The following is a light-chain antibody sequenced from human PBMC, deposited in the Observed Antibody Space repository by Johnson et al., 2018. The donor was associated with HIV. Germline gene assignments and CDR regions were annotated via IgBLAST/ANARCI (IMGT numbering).Light chain of an antibody. CDR1: SSNIGNNY. J-gene: IGLJ1*01. CDR2: DSY. Sequence: QSVLSQPPSVSAAPGQKVTISCSGSSSNIGNNYVSWYQQLPGTAPKLLIYDSYKRPSGIPDRFSGSKSGTSATLGITGLQTGDEADYYCGTWDSSLSAYVFRTGTKVTVL. CDR3: GTWDSSLSAYV. V-gene: IGLV1-51*01.